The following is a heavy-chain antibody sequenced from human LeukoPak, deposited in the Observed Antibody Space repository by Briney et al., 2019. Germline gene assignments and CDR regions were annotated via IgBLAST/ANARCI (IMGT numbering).Heavy chain of an antibody. CDR2: IYYSGST. Sequence: PSQTLSLTCTVSGGSISSGGYYWSWIRQHPGKGLEWIGYIYYSGSTYYNPSLKSRVTISVDTSKNPFSLKLSSVTAADTAVYYCATSSGGYTAASVAFDIWGQGTMVTVSS. V-gene: IGHV4-31*03. CDR3: ATSSGGYTAASVAFDI. CDR1: GGSISSGGYY. J-gene: IGHJ3*02. D-gene: IGHD5-18*01.